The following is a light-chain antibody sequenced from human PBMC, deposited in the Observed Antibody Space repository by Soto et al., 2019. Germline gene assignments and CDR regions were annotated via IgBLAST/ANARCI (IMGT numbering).Light chain of an antibody. J-gene: IGKJ1*01. CDR3: QQYNNYWT. CDR1: HTINSW. V-gene: IGKV1-5*03. CDR2: RAS. Sequence: DIQMTQSPSTLSASVGDRVTITCRASHTINSWLAWYQQRPGKAPKLLIYRASSLQSGVPSRFSGSGSGTEFTLTISSLQPDDFATYYCQQYNNYWTFGQGTKVEIK.